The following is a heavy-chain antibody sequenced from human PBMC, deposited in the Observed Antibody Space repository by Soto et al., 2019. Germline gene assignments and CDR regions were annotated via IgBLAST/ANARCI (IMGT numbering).Heavy chain of an antibody. Sequence: QVQLQQWGPGQLKPSETLSLTCAAYGGSITSYYWSWIRQPPGKGLEWIGEIHHSGSTNYNPSLKSRVLISLDTSKNHFFLSLTSVTAADTAVYYCARWARSSIGGKDFDYWGQGTLVTVSS. CDR2: IHHSGST. D-gene: IGHD1-26*01. CDR1: GGSITSYY. CDR3: ARWARSSIGGKDFDY. J-gene: IGHJ4*02. V-gene: IGHV4-34*02.